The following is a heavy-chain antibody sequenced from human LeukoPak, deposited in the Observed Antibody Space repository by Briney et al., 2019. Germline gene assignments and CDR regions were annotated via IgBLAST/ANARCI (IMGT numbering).Heavy chain of an antibody. V-gene: IGHV4-59*01. CDR1: GGSISSYY. CDR2: NSGST. J-gene: IGHJ5*02. D-gene: IGHD6-13*01. Sequence: SETLSLTCTVSGGSISSYYWSWIRQPPGEGLEWIGYNSGSTNYNPSLKSRVTISVDTSKNQFSLKLSSVTAADTAVYYCARATLLRYSSSWYGRNWFDPWGQGTLVTVSS. CDR3: ARATLLRYSSSWYGRNWFDP.